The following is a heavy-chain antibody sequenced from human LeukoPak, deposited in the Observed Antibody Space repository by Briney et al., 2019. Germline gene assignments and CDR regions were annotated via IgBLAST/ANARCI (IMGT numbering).Heavy chain of an antibody. J-gene: IGHJ6*02. V-gene: IGHV1-69*04. CDR2: IIPILGIA. Sequence: SVKVSCKASGGTFSSYAISWVRQAPGQGLEWMGRIIPILGIANYAQKFQGRVTITADKSTSTAYMELSSLRSEDTAVYYCARAYGSGSYSQNYYYYGMDVWGQGTTVAVSS. CDR1: GGTFSSYA. CDR3: ARAYGSGSYSQNYYYYGMDV. D-gene: IGHD3-10*01.